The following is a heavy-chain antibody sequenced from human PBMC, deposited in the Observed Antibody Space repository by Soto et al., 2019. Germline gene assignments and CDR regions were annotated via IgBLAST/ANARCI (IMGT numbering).Heavy chain of an antibody. CDR3: ARVNYSSSWYQYYYYGMDV. V-gene: IGHV3-33*01. CDR1: GFTFSSYG. CDR2: IWYDGSNK. D-gene: IGHD6-13*01. J-gene: IGHJ6*02. Sequence: GGSLRLSCAASGFTFSSYGIHWVRQAPGKGLEWVAVIWYDGSNKYYADSVKGRFTISRDNSKNTLYLQMNSLRAEDTAVYYCARVNYSSSWYQYYYYGMDVWGQGTTVTVSS.